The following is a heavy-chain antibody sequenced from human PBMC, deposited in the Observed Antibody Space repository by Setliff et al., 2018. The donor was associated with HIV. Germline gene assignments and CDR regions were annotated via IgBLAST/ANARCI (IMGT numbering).Heavy chain of an antibody. D-gene: IGHD4-17*01. V-gene: IGHV1-18*01. Sequence: GPSVKVSCKASGYTLTNYGISWVRQAPGQGLEWMGWISADNGDTNYPQKLQGRVTMTTDTSTSTAYMELRSLRSDDTAVYYCARVIDYGVLYWSYYMDVWGKGTTVTV. J-gene: IGHJ6*03. CDR2: ISADNGDT. CDR3: ARVIDYGVLYWSYYMDV. CDR1: GYTLTNYG.